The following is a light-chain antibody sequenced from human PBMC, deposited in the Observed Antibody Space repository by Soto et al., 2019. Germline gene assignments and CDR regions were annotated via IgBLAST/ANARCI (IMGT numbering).Light chain of an antibody. V-gene: IGLV2-14*03. J-gene: IGLJ3*02. CDR1: SGDIGSYNR. Sequence: QSALTQPASVSGSPGQSITISCTGTSGDIGSYNRVSWYQQHPGKAPKLLIYDNIHRPSGVPDRFSGSKSDTSASLAITGLQAEDEADYYCQSYDTTLSGLVFGGGTKLTVL. CDR2: DNI. CDR3: QSYDTTLSGLV.